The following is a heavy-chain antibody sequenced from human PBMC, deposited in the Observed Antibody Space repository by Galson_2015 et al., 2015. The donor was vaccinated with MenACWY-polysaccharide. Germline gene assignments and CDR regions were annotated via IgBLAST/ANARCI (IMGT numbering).Heavy chain of an antibody. D-gene: IGHD2-15*01. CDR3: ATDSSCSGGSCYSSYYYYGMDV. V-gene: IGHV1-24*01. CDR1: GYTLTELS. CDR2: FDPEDGET. Sequence: SVKVSCKVSGYTLTELSMHWVRQAPGKGLEWMGGFDPEDGETIYAQKFQGRVTMTEDTSTDTAYMELSSLRSEDTAVYYCATDSSCSGGSCYSSYYYYGMDVWGQGTTVTVSS. J-gene: IGHJ6*02.